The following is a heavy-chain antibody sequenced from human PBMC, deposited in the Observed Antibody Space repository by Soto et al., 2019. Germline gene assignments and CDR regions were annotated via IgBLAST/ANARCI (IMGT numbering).Heavy chain of an antibody. CDR3: AKGRGYCSSTSCYVGSDY. CDR1: GFTFSSYA. Sequence: EVQLLESGGGLVQPGGSLRLSCAASGFTFSSYAMSWVRQAPGKGLEWVSAISGSGGSTYYADSVKGRFTISRDNSKNTXYLQRTSLRAEDTAVYYCAKGRGYCSSTSCYVGSDYWGQGTLVTVSS. J-gene: IGHJ4*02. V-gene: IGHV3-23*01. D-gene: IGHD2-2*01. CDR2: ISGSGGST.